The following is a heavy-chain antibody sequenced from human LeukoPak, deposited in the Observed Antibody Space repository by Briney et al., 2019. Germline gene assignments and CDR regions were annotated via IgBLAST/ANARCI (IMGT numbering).Heavy chain of an antibody. CDR1: GFTFSSYG. J-gene: IGHJ3*02. CDR3: AREDYGGNGGAFDI. D-gene: IGHD4-23*01. CDR2: ISYDGSNK. V-gene: IGHV3-30*03. Sequence: PGRSLRLSCAASGFTFSSYGMHWVRQAPGKGLEWVAVISYDGSNKYYADSVKGRFTISRDNSKNTLYLQMNSLRAEDTAVYYCAREDYGGNGGAFDIWGQGTMVTVSS.